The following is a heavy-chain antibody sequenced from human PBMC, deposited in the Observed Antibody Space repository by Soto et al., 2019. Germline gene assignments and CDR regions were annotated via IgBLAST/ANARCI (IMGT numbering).Heavy chain of an antibody. J-gene: IGHJ4*02. CDR3: AREDVAFWDY. CDR1: GYTFTSYG. Sequence: ASVKVSCKASGYTFTSYGISWVRQAPGQGLEWMGWISANNGNTNYAQKLQGRVTITTDKSTSTAYMELRSLRSEDTAVYYCAREDVAFWDYWGQGTLVTVSS. D-gene: IGHD2-21*01. V-gene: IGHV1-18*01. CDR2: ISANNGNT.